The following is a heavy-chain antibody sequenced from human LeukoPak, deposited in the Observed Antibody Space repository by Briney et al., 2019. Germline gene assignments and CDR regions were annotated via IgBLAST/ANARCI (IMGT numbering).Heavy chain of an antibody. Sequence: GASVKVSCKASGYTFTSYDINWVRQAPGQGLEWMGWMNPDSGNTVYTRKFQGRVTMTRDTSISTAYMELTSLRSEDTAVYYCARRVRTFKDTAMVYYFDYWGQGTLVTVSS. CDR3: ARRVRTFKDTAMVYYFDY. D-gene: IGHD5-18*01. CDR2: MNPDSGNT. V-gene: IGHV1-8*01. J-gene: IGHJ4*02. CDR1: GYTFTSYD.